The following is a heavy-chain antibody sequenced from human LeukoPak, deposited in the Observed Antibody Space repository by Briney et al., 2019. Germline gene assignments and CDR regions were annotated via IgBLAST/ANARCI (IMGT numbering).Heavy chain of an antibody. CDR2: IYYSGST. J-gene: IGHJ4*02. CDR3: ARARGDGYNFWHDY. V-gene: IGHV4-59*01. CDR1: GGSISSYY. Sequence: PSEPLSLTCTVFGGSISSYYWSWIRQPPGKGLEWIGYIYYSGSTNYNPSLKSRVTISVDTSKNQFSLKLSSVTAADTAVYYCARARGDGYNFWHDYWGQGTLVTVSS. D-gene: IGHD5-24*01.